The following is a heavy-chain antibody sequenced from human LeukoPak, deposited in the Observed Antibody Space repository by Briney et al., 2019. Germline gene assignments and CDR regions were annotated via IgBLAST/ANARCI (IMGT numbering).Heavy chain of an antibody. CDR3: ARDLRAMAMYYFDY. Sequence: ASVNVSFKASGYTFIDYHIHWVRQAPGQGLEWMGWIDPNSGDTKFAQKFQGGITMTRDTSISTAYMELSSLRSDDTAVYYCARDLRAMAMYYFDYWGQGTLVTVSS. CDR2: IDPNSGDT. V-gene: IGHV1-2*02. CDR1: GYTFIDYH. J-gene: IGHJ4*02. D-gene: IGHD2-8*01.